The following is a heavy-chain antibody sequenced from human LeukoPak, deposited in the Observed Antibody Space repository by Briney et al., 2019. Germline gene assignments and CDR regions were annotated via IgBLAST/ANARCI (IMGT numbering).Heavy chain of an antibody. V-gene: IGHV1-2*02. CDR1: GGTFSSYA. J-gene: IGHJ3*02. CDR3: ARVPYSGYDLWAFDI. D-gene: IGHD5-12*01. CDR2: INPNSGGT. Sequence: GASVKVSCKASGGTFSSYAISWVRQAPGQGLEWMGWINPNSGGTNYAQKFQGRVTMTRDTSISTAYMELSRLRSDDTAVYYCARVPYSGYDLWAFDIWGQGTMVTVSS.